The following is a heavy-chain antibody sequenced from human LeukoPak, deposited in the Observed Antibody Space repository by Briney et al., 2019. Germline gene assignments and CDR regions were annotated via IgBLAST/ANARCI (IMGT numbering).Heavy chain of an antibody. V-gene: IGHV5-51*01. CDR1: GYSLTSYW. D-gene: IGHD6-19*01. CDR2: IYPGDSDT. CDR3: ARRAGGYSSGWYSYYFDY. J-gene: IGHJ4*02. Sequence: GESLKISCKGSGYSLTSYWIGWVRQMPGKGLEWMGIIYPGDSDTRYSPSFQGQVTISADKSISTAYLQWSSLKASDTAMYYCARRAGGYSSGWYSYYFDYWGQGTLVTVSS.